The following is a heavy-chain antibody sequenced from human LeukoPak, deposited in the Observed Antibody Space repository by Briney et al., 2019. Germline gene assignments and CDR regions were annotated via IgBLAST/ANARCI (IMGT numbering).Heavy chain of an antibody. CDR2: ISSSSSYI. V-gene: IGHV3-21*01. Sequence: GGSLRLSCGASGFTFSSYSMNWVRQAPGKGLEWISSISSSSSYIYHADSVKGRFTISRDNAKNSLYLQMNSLRAEDTAVYYCARDHCSGGSCYNTYWGQGTLVTVSS. J-gene: IGHJ4*02. CDR3: ARDHCSGGSCYNTY. CDR1: GFTFSSYS. D-gene: IGHD2-15*01.